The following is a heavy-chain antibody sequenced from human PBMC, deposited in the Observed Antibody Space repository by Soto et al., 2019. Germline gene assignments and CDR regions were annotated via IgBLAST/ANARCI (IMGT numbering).Heavy chain of an antibody. V-gene: IGHV3-74*01. Sequence: GGSLRLSCAASGFTFSNYWMHWVRQAPGRGLVWVSRINSDGSSASYADSVKGRFTISRDNAKNTLYLQMNSLRAEDTAVYYCARDTLELLYYFDYWGQGTLVTVSS. CDR3: ARDTLELLYYFDY. CDR2: INSDGSSA. D-gene: IGHD1-7*01. J-gene: IGHJ4*02. CDR1: GFTFSNYW.